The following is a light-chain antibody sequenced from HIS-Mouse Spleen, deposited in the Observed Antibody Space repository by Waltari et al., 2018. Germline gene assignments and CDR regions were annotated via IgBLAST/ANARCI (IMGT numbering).Light chain of an antibody. CDR2: GKN. J-gene: IGLJ2*01. CDR1: SLRIYQ. V-gene: IGLV3-19*01. Sequence: SSELTQDPAVSVAFGQTVRITCQGDSLRIYQAIWYKPNPGQAPVLVIYGKNNRPSGIPDRFSGSSSGNTASLTITGAQAEDEADYYCNSRDSSGNHVVFGGGTKLTVL. CDR3: NSRDSSGNHVV.